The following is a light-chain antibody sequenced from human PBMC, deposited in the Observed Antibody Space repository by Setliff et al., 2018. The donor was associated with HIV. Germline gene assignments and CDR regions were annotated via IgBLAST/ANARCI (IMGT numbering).Light chain of an antibody. CDR2: EVS. CDR3: TSYTSSYTLV. Sequence: QSVLTQPASVSGSPGQSITISCTGTSSDVGGYNYFSWYQQHPGKAPKVMIYEVSNRPSGVSNRFSGSKSGNTASLTISGLQAEDEADYHCTSYTSSYTLVFGTGTKVTVL. J-gene: IGLJ1*01. V-gene: IGLV2-14*01. CDR1: SSDVGGYNY.